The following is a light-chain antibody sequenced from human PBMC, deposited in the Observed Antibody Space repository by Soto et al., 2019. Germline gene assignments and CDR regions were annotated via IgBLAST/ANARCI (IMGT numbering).Light chain of an antibody. J-gene: IGLJ2*01. CDR2: DTS. CDR3: LLSYRGAGEV. Sequence: QAVVTQEPSLTVSPGGTVTLTCGSSTGAVTSGHYPYWFQQKPGQAPRTLIYDTSNKHSWTPAPFSGSLLGGKATLTLSGAQPEDEADYYCLLSYRGAGEVFGGGTKLTVL. CDR1: TGAVTSGHY. V-gene: IGLV7-46*01.